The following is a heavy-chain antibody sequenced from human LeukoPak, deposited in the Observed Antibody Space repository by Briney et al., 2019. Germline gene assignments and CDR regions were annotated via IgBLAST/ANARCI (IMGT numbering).Heavy chain of an antibody. J-gene: IGHJ6*03. Sequence: SETLSLTCTVSGGSISSYYWSWIRQPAGKGLEWIGRIYTSGSTNYNPSLKSRVTMSVDTSKNQFSLKLSSVTAADTAVYYCARGLPGIAAAGTSRYYYYYYMDVWGKGTTVTVSS. D-gene: IGHD6-13*01. CDR3: ARGLPGIAAAGTSRYYYYYYMDV. V-gene: IGHV4-4*07. CDR2: IYTSGST. CDR1: GGSISSYY.